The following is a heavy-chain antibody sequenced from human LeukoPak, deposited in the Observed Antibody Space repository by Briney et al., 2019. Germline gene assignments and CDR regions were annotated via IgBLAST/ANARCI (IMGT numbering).Heavy chain of an antibody. D-gene: IGHD3-10*01. J-gene: IGHJ3*02. CDR1: GFTFSSYA. CDR3: ARAGRSDAFDI. Sequence: GGSLRLSCAASGFTFSSYAMHWVRQAPGKGLEWVAVISYDGSNKYYADSVKGRFTISRDNSKNTLYLQMNSLRAEDTAVYYCARAGRSDAFDIWGQGTMVTVSS. CDR2: ISYDGSNK. V-gene: IGHV3-30*04.